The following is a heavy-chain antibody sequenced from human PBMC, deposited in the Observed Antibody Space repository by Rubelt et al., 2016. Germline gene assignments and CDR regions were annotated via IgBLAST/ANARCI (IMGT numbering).Heavy chain of an antibody. Sequence: QLQLQESGPGLVKPSETLSLTCTVSGGSISSSSYYCGWIRQPPGKGLEWIGSIYYSGSTYYNPVLNSRVTISVDTSKNQFSRKLSSVTAADTAVYYCARVSSDFWSGYPDYWGQGTLVTVSS. CDR1: GGSISSSSYY. D-gene: IGHD3-3*01. CDR2: IYYSGST. CDR3: ARVSSDFWSGYPDY. V-gene: IGHV4-39*01. J-gene: IGHJ4*02.